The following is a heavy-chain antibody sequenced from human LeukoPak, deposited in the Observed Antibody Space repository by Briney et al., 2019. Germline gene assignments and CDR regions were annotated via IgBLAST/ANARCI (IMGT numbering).Heavy chain of an antibody. D-gene: IGHD3-22*01. V-gene: IGHV3-43D*03. CDR3: AKVAYYYDGSGYLDY. CDR2: ISWDGGST. Sequence: GGSLRLSCAASGFTFDDYAMHWVRQAPGKGLEWVSLISWDGGSTYYADSVKGRFTISRDNSKNSLYLQMNSLRAEDTALYYCAKVAYYYDGSGYLDYWGQGTLVTVSS. CDR1: GFTFDDYA. J-gene: IGHJ4*02.